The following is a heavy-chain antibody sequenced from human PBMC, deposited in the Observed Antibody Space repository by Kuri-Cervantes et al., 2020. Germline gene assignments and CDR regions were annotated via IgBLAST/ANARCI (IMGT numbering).Heavy chain of an antibody. CDR1: GYSISSGYY. Sequence: SETLSLTCAVSGYSISSGYYWGWIRQPPGKGLEWIGSIYHSGSTYYNPSLKSRVTISVDTSKNQFSLKLSSVTAADTAVYYCAAVEDYGDYLRDYWGQGTLVTVSS. J-gene: IGHJ4*02. CDR3: AAVEDYGDYLRDY. CDR2: IYHSGST. D-gene: IGHD4-17*01. V-gene: IGHV4-38-2*01.